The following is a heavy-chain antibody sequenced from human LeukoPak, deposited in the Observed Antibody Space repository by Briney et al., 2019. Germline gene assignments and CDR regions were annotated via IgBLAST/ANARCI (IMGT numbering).Heavy chain of an antibody. D-gene: IGHD3-10*01. Sequence: GGSLRLSCAVSGFTSDDHAMHWVRQASGKGLEWVAGIMWRSGSTGYGDSVKGRFTISRDNAKKSLYLQMNGLRVEDTAFYYCTKDLTPGGADVWGQGTTVTVSS. CDR2: IMWRSGST. CDR1: GFTSDDHA. V-gene: IGHV3-9*02. CDR3: TKDLTPGGADV. J-gene: IGHJ6*02.